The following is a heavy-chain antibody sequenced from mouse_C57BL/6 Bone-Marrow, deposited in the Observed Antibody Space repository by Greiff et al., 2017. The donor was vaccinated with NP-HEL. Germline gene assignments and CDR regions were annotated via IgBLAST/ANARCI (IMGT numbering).Heavy chain of an antibody. CDR2: IDPENGDT. Sequence: VHVKQSGAELVRPGASVKLSCTASGFNIKDDYMPWVKQRPEQGLEWIGWIDPENGDTEYASRFQGKATIAADTSSNTAYLQLSSLTSEDTAVKYCTRMVRRGYFDYWGQGTTLTVSA. J-gene: IGHJ2*01. CDR3: TRMVRRGYFDY. CDR1: GFNIKDDY. D-gene: IGHD2-10*02. V-gene: IGHV14-4*01.